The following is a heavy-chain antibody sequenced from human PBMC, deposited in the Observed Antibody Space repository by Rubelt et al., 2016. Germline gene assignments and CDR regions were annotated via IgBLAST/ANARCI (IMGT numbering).Heavy chain of an antibody. CDR1: GGSISSYY. CDR2: IYYTGST. Sequence: QLQLQESGPGLVKPSETLSLTCSVSGGSISSYYWSWIRQPPGKGLEWIGYIYYTGSTTYNPSLKSRVAISVDTSKNQISLELRSVTAADTAIYYCARSSGYDYVYDYWGQGTLVTVSS. V-gene: IGHV4-59*12. CDR3: ARSSGYDYVYDY. D-gene: IGHD5-12*01. J-gene: IGHJ4*02.